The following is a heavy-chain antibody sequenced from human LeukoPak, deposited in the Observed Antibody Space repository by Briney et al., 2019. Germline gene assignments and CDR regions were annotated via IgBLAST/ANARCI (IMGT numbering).Heavy chain of an antibody. CDR3: ALTKYGSSAPGWFDP. CDR2: IYWDDDK. J-gene: IGHJ5*02. V-gene: IGHV2-5*02. D-gene: IGHD6-19*01. Sequence: SGPTLVNPTQTLTLTCTFSGFSLSTSGVGVGWIRQPPGKALEWLAVIYWDDDKRYSPSLKSSLTITKDTSKNQVVLTMTNVDPVDTATYHCALTKYGSSAPGWFDPWGQGTLVTVSS. CDR1: GFSLSTSGVG.